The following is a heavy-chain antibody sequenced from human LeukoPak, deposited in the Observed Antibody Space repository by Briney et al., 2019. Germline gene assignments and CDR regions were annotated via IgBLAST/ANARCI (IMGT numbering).Heavy chain of an antibody. CDR3: ARDIREVVPAAMVVFWFDP. V-gene: IGHV1-18*01. CDR1: GYTFISYG. D-gene: IGHD2-2*01. CDR2: ISAYNGNT. J-gene: IGHJ5*02. Sequence: GASVKVSCKASGYTFISYGFSWVRQAPGQGLEWMGWISAYNGNTNYAQKLQGRVTMTTDTTTSTAYMELRSLRSDDTAMYYCARDIREVVPAAMVVFWFDPWGQGTLVTVSS.